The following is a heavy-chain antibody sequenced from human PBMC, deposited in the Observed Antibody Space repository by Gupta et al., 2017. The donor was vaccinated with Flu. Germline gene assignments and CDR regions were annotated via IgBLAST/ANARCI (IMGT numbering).Heavy chain of an antibody. CDR2: IYYSGST. CDR1: GGSISSSSYY. V-gene: IGHV4-39*01. Sequence: QLQLQESGPGLVKPSETLSLTCTVSGGSISSSSYYWGWIRQPPGKGLEWIGRIYYSGSTYYNPSLKSRVTISVDTSKNQFSLKLSSVTAADTAVYYCATQGPTTGFDPWGQGTLVTVSS. J-gene: IGHJ5*02. CDR3: ATQGPTTGFDP. D-gene: IGHD1-1*01.